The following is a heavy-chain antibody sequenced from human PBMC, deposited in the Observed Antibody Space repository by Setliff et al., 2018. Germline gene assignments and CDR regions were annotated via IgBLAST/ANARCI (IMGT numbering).Heavy chain of an antibody. Sequence: PSETLSLTCTVSGGSITSGRYYWGWIRQPPGQGLEWIASIHYSGNTFYNPSLKSRVTISVDTSKNQLSLKLASVTAADTAVYYCARRDSTGYYGYSFDFWGQGTLVTVSS. CDR3: ARRDSTGYYGYSFDF. CDR1: GGSITSGRYY. CDR2: IHYSGNT. D-gene: IGHD3-22*01. J-gene: IGHJ4*02. V-gene: IGHV4-39*01.